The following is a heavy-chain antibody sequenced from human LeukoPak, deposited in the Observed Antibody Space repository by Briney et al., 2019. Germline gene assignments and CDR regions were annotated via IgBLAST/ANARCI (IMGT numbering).Heavy chain of an antibody. D-gene: IGHD3-10*01. CDR2: IYHSGST. J-gene: IGHJ4*02. V-gene: IGHV4-30-2*01. CDR3: ARRYDSRYDY. Sequence: SETLSLTCAVSGGSISSGGYSWNWIRQPPGKGLEWIGYIYHSGSTYYTPSLKSRVTISVDKSKNQFSLNLSSVTAADTAVYYCARRYDSRYDYWGQGTLVTVSS. CDR1: GGSISSGGYS.